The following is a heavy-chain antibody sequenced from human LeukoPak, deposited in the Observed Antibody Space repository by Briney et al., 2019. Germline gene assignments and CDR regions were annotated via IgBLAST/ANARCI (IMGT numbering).Heavy chain of an antibody. CDR1: GYTFTSYD. V-gene: IGHV1-8*03. Sequence: ASVKVSCKASGYTFTSYDINWVRQATGQGLEWMGWMNPNSGNTGYAQKFQGRVTITRNTSISTAYMELSSLRSGDTAVYYCARGQNYYYYMDVWGKGTTVTVSS. J-gene: IGHJ6*03. CDR2: MNPNSGNT. CDR3: ARGQNYYYYMDV.